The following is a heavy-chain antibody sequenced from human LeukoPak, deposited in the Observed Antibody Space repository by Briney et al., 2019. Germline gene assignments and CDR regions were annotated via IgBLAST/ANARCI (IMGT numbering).Heavy chain of an antibody. Sequence: PSETLSLTCTVSGGSISSGNYFWNWIRQHPGKGLEWIGCIYYSGSTYYNPSLKSRVTISVDTSKSQFSLKLSSVTAADMAVYYCARSYDSGNYDYWGQGTLVPVSS. V-gene: IGHV4-31*03. CDR1: GGSISSGNYF. J-gene: IGHJ4*02. CDR2: IYYSGST. D-gene: IGHD3-10*01. CDR3: ARSYDSGNYDY.